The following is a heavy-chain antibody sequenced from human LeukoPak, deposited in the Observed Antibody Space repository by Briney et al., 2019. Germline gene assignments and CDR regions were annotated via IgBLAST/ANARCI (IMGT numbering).Heavy chain of an antibody. D-gene: IGHD3-10*01. CDR1: GYSFTSYW. CDR3: ARHKRDGLWFGELLYPYYFDY. V-gene: IGHV5-51*01. J-gene: IGHJ4*02. Sequence: GESLKISCKGSGYSFTSYWIGWVRQMPGKSLEWMGIIYPGDSDTRYSPSFQGQVTISADKSISTAYLQWSSLKASDTAMYYCARHKRDGLWFGELLYPYYFDYWGQGTLVTVSS. CDR2: IYPGDSDT.